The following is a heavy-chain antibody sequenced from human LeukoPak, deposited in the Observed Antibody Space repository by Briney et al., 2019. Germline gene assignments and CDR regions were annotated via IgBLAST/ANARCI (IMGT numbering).Heavy chain of an antibody. CDR3: ARVAALPYYYYYMDV. CDR2: ISVYNGNT. J-gene: IGHJ6*03. V-gene: IGHV1-18*01. CDR1: SYTFTSYG. D-gene: IGHD6-13*01. Sequence: ASVKVSCKASSYTFTSYGISWVRQAPGQGLEWMGWISVYNGNTNYAQKLQGRVTMTTDTSTSTAYMELRSLRSDDTAVYYCARVAALPYYYYYMDVSGKGTTVTVFS.